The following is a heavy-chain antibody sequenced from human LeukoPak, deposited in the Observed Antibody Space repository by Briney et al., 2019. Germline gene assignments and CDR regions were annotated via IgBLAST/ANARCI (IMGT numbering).Heavy chain of an antibody. Sequence: GGSLRLSCAASGFTFSSYGMHWVRQAPGKGLEWVAVISYDGSNKYYADSVKGRFTISRDNSKNTLYLQMNSLRAEDTAVYYCAKLGRGDYSLGYWGRGTLVTVSS. CDR2: ISYDGSNK. J-gene: IGHJ4*02. V-gene: IGHV3-30*18. CDR1: GFTFSSYG. D-gene: IGHD4-17*01. CDR3: AKLGRGDYSLGY.